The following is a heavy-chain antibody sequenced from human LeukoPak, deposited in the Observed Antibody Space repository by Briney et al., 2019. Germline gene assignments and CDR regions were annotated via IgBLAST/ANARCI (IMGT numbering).Heavy chain of an antibody. J-gene: IGHJ6*03. CDR2: ISSSSSTI. CDR1: GFPFSSYS. Sequence: AGGSLRLPCAASGFPFSSYSMNWVRKARGKGLEWVTYISSSSSTIYCADSVKGGFTISRYNAKNSLYLQMNSLRAEDTAVYYCARGHYYDSSGTNDYYYMDVWGKGTMVTVSS. CDR3: ARGHYYDSSGTNDYYYMDV. V-gene: IGHV3-48*01. D-gene: IGHD3-22*01.